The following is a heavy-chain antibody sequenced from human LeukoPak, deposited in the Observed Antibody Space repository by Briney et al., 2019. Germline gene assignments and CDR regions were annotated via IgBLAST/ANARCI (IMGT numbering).Heavy chain of an antibody. CDR1: GFTFSSYA. J-gene: IGHJ5*02. CDR3: ARDDYVIVTGPINWFDP. CDR2: ISGSGGST. D-gene: IGHD3-9*01. V-gene: IGHV3-23*01. Sequence: GGSLRLSCAASGFTFSSYAMSWVRQAPGKGLEWVSAISGSGGSTYYADSVKGRFTISRDNSKNTLYLQMNSLRAEDTAVYYSARDDYVIVTGPINWFDPWGQGTLVTVSS.